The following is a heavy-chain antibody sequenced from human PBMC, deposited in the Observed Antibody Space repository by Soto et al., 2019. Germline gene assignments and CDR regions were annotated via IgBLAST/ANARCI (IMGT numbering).Heavy chain of an antibody. V-gene: IGHV1-69*01. J-gene: IGHJ6*02. Sequence: QVQLVQSGAEVKKPGSSVKVSCKASGGTFSSYAISWVRQAPGQGLEWMGGIIPIFGTANYAQKFQGRDTITADEATSSADMKLSSIRSEDTAVYYCARGPRGWNYNYYGMDFWGQGTTVTVSS. CDR3: ARGPRGWNYNYYGMDF. CDR1: GGTFSSYA. CDR2: IIPIFGTA. D-gene: IGHD6-19*01.